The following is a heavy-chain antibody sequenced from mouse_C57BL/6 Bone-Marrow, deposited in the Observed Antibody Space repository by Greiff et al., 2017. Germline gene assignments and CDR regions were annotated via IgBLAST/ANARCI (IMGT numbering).Heavy chain of an antibody. D-gene: IGHD2-3*01. CDR3: ARGWLLRSFAY. J-gene: IGHJ3*01. CDR1: GYTFTSYW. Sequence: QVQLQQPGAELVMPGASVKLSCKASGYTFTSYWMHWVKQRPGQGLEWIGEIDPSDSYTNYNQKFKGKSTLTVDKSSSTAYMQLSSLTSEDSAVYYCARGWLLRSFAYWGQGTLVTVSA. V-gene: IGHV1-69*01. CDR2: IDPSDSYT.